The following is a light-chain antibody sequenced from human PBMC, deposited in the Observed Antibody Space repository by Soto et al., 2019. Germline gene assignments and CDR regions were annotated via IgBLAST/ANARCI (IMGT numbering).Light chain of an antibody. Sequence: QSALTQPRSVSGSPGQSVTISCTGTSSDVGGYNYVSWYQQHPGKAPKLMIYDVSKRPSGVPDRFSGSKSGNTASLTISGLQAEDEADYYRCSSAGSYTVVFGGGTKLTVL. J-gene: IGLJ3*02. CDR3: CSSAGSYTVV. V-gene: IGLV2-11*01. CDR2: DVS. CDR1: SSDVGGYNY.